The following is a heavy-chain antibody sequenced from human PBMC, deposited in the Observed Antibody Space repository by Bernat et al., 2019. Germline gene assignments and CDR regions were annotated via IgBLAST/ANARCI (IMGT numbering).Heavy chain of an antibody. J-gene: IGHJ5*02. Sequence: QVQLVQSGAEVKKPGASVKVSCKASGYTFTSYDINWVRQATGQGLEWMGWMNPNSGNTGYAQKFQGRVTMTRNTSISTAYMELSSLRSEDTAVYYCARDESSVVVPAARGWFDPWGQGTLVTVSP. CDR3: ARDESSVVVPAARGWFDP. CDR2: MNPNSGNT. V-gene: IGHV1-8*01. D-gene: IGHD2-2*01. CDR1: GYTFTSYD.